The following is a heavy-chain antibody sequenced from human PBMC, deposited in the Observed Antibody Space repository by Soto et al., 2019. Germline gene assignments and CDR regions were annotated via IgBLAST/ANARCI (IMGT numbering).Heavy chain of an antibody. CDR2: ISAYNANT. CDR3: ARGSGSGYEYGWFDP. J-gene: IGHJ5*02. D-gene: IGHD5-12*01. Sequence: AASVKVSCKASGYTFTSYGISWVPQAPGQGLEWMGWISAYNANTNYAQKLQGRVTMTTDTSTGTAYMELRSLRSADTAVYYCARGSGSGYEYGWFDPWGQGTLVTVSS. CDR1: GYTFTSYG. V-gene: IGHV1-18*01.